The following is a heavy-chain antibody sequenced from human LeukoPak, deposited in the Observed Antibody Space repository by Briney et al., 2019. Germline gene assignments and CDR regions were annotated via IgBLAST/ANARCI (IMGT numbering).Heavy chain of an antibody. CDR1: GFTFSSYG. V-gene: IGHV3-30*02. Sequence: PGGSLRLSCAASGFTFSSYGMHWVRQAPGKGLEWVAFIRYDGSDKYYADSVKGRFILSRDNSRNTLSLEMNSLRAEDTAVYYCARDSSYDFWSGYYPPGRSSYASLDYWGQGTLVTVSS. CDR3: ARDSSYDFWSGYYPPGRSSYASLDY. CDR2: IRYDGSDK. J-gene: IGHJ4*02. D-gene: IGHD3-3*01.